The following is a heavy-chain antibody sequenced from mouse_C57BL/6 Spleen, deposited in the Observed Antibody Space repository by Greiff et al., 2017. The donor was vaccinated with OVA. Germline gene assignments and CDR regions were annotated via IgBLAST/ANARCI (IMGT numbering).Heavy chain of an antibody. D-gene: IGHD2-1*01. CDR3: AREGTMGIYGNWAY. CDR1: GYTFTDYN. J-gene: IGHJ3*01. V-gene: IGHV1-22*01. Sequence: EVQLQQSGPELVKPGASVKLSCKASGYTFTDYNMHWVKQSHGKSLEWIGYINPNNGGTSYNQKFKGKATLTVNKSSSTAYMELRSLTSEDSAVYYCAREGTMGIYGNWAYWGQGTLVTVSA. CDR2: INPNNGGT.